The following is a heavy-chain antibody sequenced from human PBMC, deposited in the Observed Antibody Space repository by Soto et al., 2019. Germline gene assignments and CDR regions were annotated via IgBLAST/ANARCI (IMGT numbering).Heavy chain of an antibody. J-gene: IGHJ5*02. CDR2: IYPDDSDT. V-gene: IGHV5-51*01. CDR3: ARLEWLSLAAWFDP. Sequence: GESLKISCKGSGYSFTNYWIGWVRQMPGKGLEWMGMIYPDDSDTKYSPSFQGQVTFSADKSINTAYLQWSSLRASDTAIYYCARLEWLSLAAWFDPWGQGTLVTVSS. D-gene: IGHD3-3*01. CDR1: GYSFTNYW.